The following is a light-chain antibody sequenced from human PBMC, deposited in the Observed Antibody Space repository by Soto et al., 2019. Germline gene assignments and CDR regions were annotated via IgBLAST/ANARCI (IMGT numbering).Light chain of an antibody. Sequence: DVVMTQSPLSLPVTLGQPASISCRSSQSLVYSDGHTYLNWFQQRPGQSPRRLIYKVSNRDSGVPDRFRGSGSGTDFTLKISRVEAEDVGVYYCMQGTHWPPTFGQGTKVEIK. V-gene: IGKV2-30*01. CDR2: KVS. CDR1: QSLVYSDGHTY. J-gene: IGKJ1*01. CDR3: MQGTHWPPT.